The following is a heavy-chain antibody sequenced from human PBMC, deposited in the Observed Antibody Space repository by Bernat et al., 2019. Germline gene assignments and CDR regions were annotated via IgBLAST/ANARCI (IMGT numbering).Heavy chain of an antibody. V-gene: IGHV3-74*01. CDR2: INSDGSST. Sequence: EVQLVESGGGLVQPGGSLRLSCAASGFTFSSYWMHWVRRAAGKGLVWVSRINSDGSSTSYADAVKGRFTISRDNAKNTLFLQMNSLRAEDTAVYYCIGGAPFDYWGQETLVTVSS. CDR1: GFTFSSYW. J-gene: IGHJ4*02. CDR3: IGGAPFDY.